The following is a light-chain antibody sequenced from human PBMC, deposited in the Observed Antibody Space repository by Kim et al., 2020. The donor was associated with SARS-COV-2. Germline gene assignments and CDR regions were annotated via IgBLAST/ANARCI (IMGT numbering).Light chain of an antibody. CDR1: SLRYYY. J-gene: IGLJ3*02. V-gene: IGLV3-19*01. CDR2: GNN. CDR3: DSRDSSGNHWL. Sequence: SSELTQDPTVSRALAQTVTSPCRGDSLRYYYASRYQQKPGQAPVVVIYGNNNRPSGIPDRFSGSRSGNTASLTITGTQAEDEADYYCDSRDSSGNHWLFG.